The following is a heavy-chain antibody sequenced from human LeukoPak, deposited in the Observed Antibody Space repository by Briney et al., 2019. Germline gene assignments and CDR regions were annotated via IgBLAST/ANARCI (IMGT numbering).Heavy chain of an antibody. CDR1: GFTFSTYN. D-gene: IGHD2-2*01. V-gene: IGHV3-21*01. CDR2: ISSGSTFI. Sequence: PGGSLRLSCAASGFTFSTYNMNWVRQAPGKGLEWVSSISSGSTFIFYADSVRGRFTISRDNAKNSLYLQMNSLRAEDTAVYYCARGGIVVPAAALLEFDPWGQGTLVTVSS. CDR3: ARGGIVVPAAALLEFDP. J-gene: IGHJ5*02.